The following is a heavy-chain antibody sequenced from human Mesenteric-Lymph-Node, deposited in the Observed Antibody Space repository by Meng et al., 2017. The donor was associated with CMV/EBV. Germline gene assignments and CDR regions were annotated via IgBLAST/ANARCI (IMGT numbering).Heavy chain of an antibody. CDR1: GYTFTSYD. CDR3: ASASYSGYDYYYYGMDV. J-gene: IGHJ6*02. D-gene: IGHD5-12*01. V-gene: IGHV1-8*01. CDR2: MNPNSGNT. Sequence: ASVKVSCKASGYTFTSYDINWVRQATGQGLEWMGWMNPNSGNTGYAQKFQGRVTMTRDTSISTAYMELSRLRSDDTAVYYCASASYSGYDYYYYGMDVWGQGTTVTVSS.